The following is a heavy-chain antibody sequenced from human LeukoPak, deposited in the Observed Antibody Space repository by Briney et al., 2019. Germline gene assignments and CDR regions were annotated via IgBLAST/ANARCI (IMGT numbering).Heavy chain of an antibody. CDR2: ISSSSSYI. D-gene: IGHD6-13*01. CDR3: AKDTAGYSSSWYAFDI. Sequence: PGGSLRLSCAASGFTFSSYSMNWVRQAPGKGLEWVSSISSSSSYIYYAGSVKGRFTISRDDAKNSLYLQMNSLRAEDTALYYCAKDTAGYSSSWYAFDIWGQGTMVTVSS. V-gene: IGHV3-21*04. CDR1: GFTFSSYS. J-gene: IGHJ3*02.